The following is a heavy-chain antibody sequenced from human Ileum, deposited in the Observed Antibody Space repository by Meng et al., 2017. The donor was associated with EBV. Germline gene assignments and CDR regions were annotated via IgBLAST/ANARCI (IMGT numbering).Heavy chain of an antibody. D-gene: IGHD2-8*01. J-gene: IGHJ4*02. CDR1: GDSISNEHW. CDR3: ASNGAFSLDH. CDR2: IHHTQGP. V-gene: IGHV4-4*02. Sequence: QVQVEGSGQGLVGPSGTLSLNCSVSGDSISNEHWWSWVRQSPGKGLEWSGEIHHTQGPNYNPSLKSRVIISVDKSNNHFSLRLSAVTAADTAVYYCASNGAFSLDHWGQGTLVTVSS.